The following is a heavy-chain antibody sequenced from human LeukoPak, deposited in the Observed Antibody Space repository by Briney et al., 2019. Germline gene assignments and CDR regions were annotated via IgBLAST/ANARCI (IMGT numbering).Heavy chain of an antibody. CDR1: GGSISSGDYY. CDR2: IYYSGST. Sequence: SQTLSLTCTVSGGSISSGDYYWGWIRQPPGKGLEWIGYIYYSGSTYYNPSLKSRVTISVDTSKNQFSLKLSSVTAADTAVYYCASRTEPRFYYYYYYMDVWGKGTTVTVSS. CDR3: ASRTEPRFYYYYYYMDV. V-gene: IGHV4-30-4*08. J-gene: IGHJ6*03. D-gene: IGHD1-26*01.